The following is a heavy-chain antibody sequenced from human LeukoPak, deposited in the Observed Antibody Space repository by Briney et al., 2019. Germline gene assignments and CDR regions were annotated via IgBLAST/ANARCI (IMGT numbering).Heavy chain of an antibody. CDR1: GFTFNRCW. CDR3: TSWGDTTAEYFQR. CDR2: INPDGRDT. Sequence: GGSLRLSCVVSGFTFNRCWMNWVRQAPGKGLEWVAHINPDGRDTYYVDSVKGRFTISRDNAQNSMYLQVNSLRVEDTAVYYCTSWGDTTAEYFQRWGQGTLVTVSS. J-gene: IGHJ1*01. V-gene: IGHV3-7*01. D-gene: IGHD2-21*02.